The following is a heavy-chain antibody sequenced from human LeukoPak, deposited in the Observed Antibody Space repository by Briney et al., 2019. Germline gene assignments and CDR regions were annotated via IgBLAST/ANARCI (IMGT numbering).Heavy chain of an antibody. CDR2: INPSGGST. J-gene: IGHJ4*02. D-gene: IGHD5-24*01. CDR3: ARDRNPSWGDGYNYFSDY. V-gene: IGHV1-46*01. CDR1: GFTFTSYY. Sequence: GASVKVSCKESGFTFTSYYMHWVRQAPGHGLEWMGIINPSGGSTSYAQKLQGIVTMTRDMSTSTVYMELSSLRSEDTAVYYCARDRNPSWGDGYNYFSDYWGQGTLVTGSS.